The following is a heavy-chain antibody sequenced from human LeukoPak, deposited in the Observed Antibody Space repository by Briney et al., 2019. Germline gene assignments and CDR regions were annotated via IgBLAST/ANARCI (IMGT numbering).Heavy chain of an antibody. Sequence: GGSLRLSCVGFGFTFSRFWMSWVRQAPGKGLECVANINEDGSDKYYVESLRGRFTISRDNAKNSLFLQMNSLRAEDTAIYYCVAGHYDSYGRGQGTLVTVSS. CDR1: GFTFSRFW. CDR3: VAGHYDSYG. D-gene: IGHD3-9*01. V-gene: IGHV3-7*01. CDR2: INEDGSDK. J-gene: IGHJ4*02.